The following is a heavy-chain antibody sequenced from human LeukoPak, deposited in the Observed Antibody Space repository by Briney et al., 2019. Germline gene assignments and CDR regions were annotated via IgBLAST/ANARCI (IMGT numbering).Heavy chain of an antibody. V-gene: IGHV4-59*01. D-gene: IGHD5-18*01. CDR3: ARTRGYSYYYFDY. Sequence: SETLSLTCTVSGGSITGYYWIWVRQPPGKGLEWIGFILYSGSTNYNPSLKSRVTISVDTSKNQFSLKLSSVTAADTAVYYCARTRGYSYYYFDYWGQGTLVTVSS. J-gene: IGHJ4*02. CDR1: GGSITGYY. CDR2: ILYSGST.